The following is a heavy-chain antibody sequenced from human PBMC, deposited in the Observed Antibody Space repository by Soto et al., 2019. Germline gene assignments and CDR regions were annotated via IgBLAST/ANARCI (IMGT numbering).Heavy chain of an antibody. J-gene: IGHJ6*03. CDR3: ARMRGDIRDMDV. CDR1: GFTFSSYT. Sequence: EVRLVASGGGLVKPGGSLRLSCAASGFTFSSYTMNWVRQPPGKGLEWVSSVSTSSIDIFYADSVKGRFTITRDNPKNSLYLQMNSLAAEDTAVYYCARMRGDIRDMDVWGKGTTVTVSS. V-gene: IGHV3-21*01. CDR2: VSTSSIDI. D-gene: IGHD3-10*01.